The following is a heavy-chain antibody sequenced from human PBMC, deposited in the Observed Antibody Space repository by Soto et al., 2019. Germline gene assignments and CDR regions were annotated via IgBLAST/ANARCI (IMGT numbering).Heavy chain of an antibody. D-gene: IGHD2-21*02. V-gene: IGHV3-11*01. CDR1: GFTFSDCY. CDR2: ISSSGSTI. Sequence: PGGSLRLSCAASGFTFSDCYMSWIRQAPGKGLEWVSYISSSGSTIYYADSVKGRFTISRDNAKNSLYLQMNSLRAEDTAVYYCARDLGTVGDSYYYYGMDVWGQGTTVTVSS. J-gene: IGHJ6*02. CDR3: ARDLGTVGDSYYYYGMDV.